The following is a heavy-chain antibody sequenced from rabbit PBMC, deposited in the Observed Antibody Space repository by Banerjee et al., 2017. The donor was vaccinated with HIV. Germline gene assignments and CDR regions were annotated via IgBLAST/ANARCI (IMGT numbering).Heavy chain of an antibody. V-gene: IGHV1S40*01. CDR3: ARDTGTSFSTYGMDL. CDR1: GFSFNSGYD. J-gene: IGHJ6*01. Sequence: QSLEESGGGLVKPGPSLTLTCHASGFSFNSGYDMCWVRQAPGKGLEWIACSYAGSSGNTYSAIWAKGRFTISKTSSTTVTLQMTSLTAADTATYFCARDTGTSFSTYGMDLWGPGT. D-gene: IGHD7-1*01. CDR2: SYAGSSGNT.